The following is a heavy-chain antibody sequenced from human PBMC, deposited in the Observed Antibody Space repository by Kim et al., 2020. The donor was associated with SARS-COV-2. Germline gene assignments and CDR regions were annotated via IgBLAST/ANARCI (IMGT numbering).Heavy chain of an antibody. J-gene: IGHJ6*03. CDR2: ISWNSGSI. CDR3: AKSAAMGTYYYYMDV. V-gene: IGHV3-9*01. CDR1: GFTFDDYA. D-gene: IGHD5-18*01. Sequence: GGSLRLSCAASGFTFDDYAMHWVRQAPGKGLEWVSGISWNSGSIGYADSVKGRFTISRDNAKNSLYLQMNSLRAEDTALYYCAKSAAMGTYYYYMDVWG.